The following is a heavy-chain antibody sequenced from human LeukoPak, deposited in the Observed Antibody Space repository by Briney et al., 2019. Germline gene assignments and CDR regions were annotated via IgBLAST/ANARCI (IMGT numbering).Heavy chain of an antibody. D-gene: IGHD6-19*01. J-gene: IGHJ4*02. CDR1: GGSFSGYY. V-gene: IGHV4-34*01. Sequence: SETLSLTCAVYGGSFSGYYWSWIRQPPGKGLEWIGEINHSGSTNYNPSLKSRVTISVDTSKSQFSLKLSSVTAADTAVYYCARGNIAVAGYFDYWGQGTLVTVSS. CDR3: ARGNIAVAGYFDY. CDR2: INHSGST.